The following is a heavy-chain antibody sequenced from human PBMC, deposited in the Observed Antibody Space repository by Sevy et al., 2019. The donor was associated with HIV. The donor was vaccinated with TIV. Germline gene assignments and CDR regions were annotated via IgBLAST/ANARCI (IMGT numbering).Heavy chain of an antibody. CDR3: AKGGQWLVRDWFDP. Sequence: GGSLRLSCAASGFTFSSYGMHWVRQAPGKGLDWVTVISYDGSNKCYADSVKGRFTISRDNSKNTLYLQMNSLRVEDTAVYYCAKGGQWLVRDWFDPWGQGTLVTVSS. D-gene: IGHD6-19*01. CDR2: ISYDGSNK. CDR1: GFTFSSYG. J-gene: IGHJ5*02. V-gene: IGHV3-30*18.